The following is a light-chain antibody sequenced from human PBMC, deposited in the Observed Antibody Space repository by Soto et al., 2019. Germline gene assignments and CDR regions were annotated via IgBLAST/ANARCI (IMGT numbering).Light chain of an antibody. CDR1: TSDVGGFDY. CDR2: EVT. J-gene: IGLJ1*01. Sequence: QSVLTQPASVSGSPGQSITISCTGTTSDVGGFDYVSWYQQHPGKAPKLIIYEVTNRPSGVSSRFSGSKSGDTASLTISGLQADDGADYYCSSYAGSNNYVFGTGTKVTVL. V-gene: IGLV2-14*01. CDR3: SSYAGSNNYV.